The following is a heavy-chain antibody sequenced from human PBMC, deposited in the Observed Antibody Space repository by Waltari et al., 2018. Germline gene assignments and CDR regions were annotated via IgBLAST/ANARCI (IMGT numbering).Heavy chain of an antibody. Sequence: EVQLLESGGGLVQPGGSLRLSCAASGFTFSSYAMSWVRQTPGKGLEWVSAISGSGGSTYYVDSVKGRFTISRDNSKNTLYLQMNSLRAEDTAVYYCAKLGYCSSTSCYKPPFDYWGQGTLVTVSS. CDR3: AKLGYCSSTSCYKPPFDY. D-gene: IGHD2-2*02. J-gene: IGHJ4*02. V-gene: IGHV3-23*01. CDR1: GFTFSSYA. CDR2: ISGSGGST.